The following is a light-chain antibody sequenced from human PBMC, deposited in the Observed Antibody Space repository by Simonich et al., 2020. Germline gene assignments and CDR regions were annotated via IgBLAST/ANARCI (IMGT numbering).Light chain of an antibody. CDR3: QQSYSTPWT. CDR2: AAS. Sequence: DIQMTQSPSSLSASVGDRVTITCRESQSISSYLNWYQQKPGKAPKLLIYAASSFQSGVPSRFSGRGSGTDFTLTISSLQPEDFATYYCQQSYSTPWTFGQGTKVEIK. CDR1: QSISSY. V-gene: IGKV1-39*01. J-gene: IGKJ1*01.